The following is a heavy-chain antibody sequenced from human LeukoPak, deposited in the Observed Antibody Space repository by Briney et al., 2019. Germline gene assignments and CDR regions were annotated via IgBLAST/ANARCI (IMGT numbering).Heavy chain of an antibody. CDR2: ISGSGGST. J-gene: IGHJ6*03. CDR3: ARDPGYSSSAFMDV. D-gene: IGHD6-13*01. V-gene: IGHV3-23*01. Sequence: GGSLRLSCAASGFTFSSYAMSWVRQAPGKGLEWVSAISGSGGSTYYADSVKGRFTISRDNAKNSLYLQMNSLRAEDTAVYYCARDPGYSSSAFMDVWGKGTTVTVSS. CDR1: GFTFSSYA.